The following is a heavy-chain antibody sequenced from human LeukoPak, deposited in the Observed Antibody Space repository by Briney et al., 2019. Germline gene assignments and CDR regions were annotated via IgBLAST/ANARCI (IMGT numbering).Heavy chain of an antibody. CDR3: ARGTSLGDWLSALDY. D-gene: IGHD3/OR15-3a*01. Sequence: PSETLSLTCTVSGGSISSSSYYWGWIRQPPGKGLEWIGSIYYSGSTYYNPSLKSRVTISVDTSKNQFSLKLSSVTAADTAVYYCARGTSLGDWLSALDYWGQGTLVTVSS. V-gene: IGHV4-39*01. CDR2: IYYSGST. J-gene: IGHJ4*02. CDR1: GGSISSSSYY.